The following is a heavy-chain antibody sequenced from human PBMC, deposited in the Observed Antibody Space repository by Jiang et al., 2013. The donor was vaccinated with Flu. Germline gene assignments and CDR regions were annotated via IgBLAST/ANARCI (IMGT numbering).Heavy chain of an antibody. CDR3: ARGYGSGRYSYFDY. D-gene: IGHD3-10*01. Sequence: GAEVKKPGASVKVSCKASGYSFINYGISWVRQAPGQGLEWMGWISAYNGDADYAQKFQGSVSMTTDISTSTVYMELRSLRSDDTAVYYCARGYGSGRYSYFDYWGQGTLVTVSS. J-gene: IGHJ4*02. CDR1: GYSFINYG. CDR2: ISAYNGDA. V-gene: IGHV1-18*01.